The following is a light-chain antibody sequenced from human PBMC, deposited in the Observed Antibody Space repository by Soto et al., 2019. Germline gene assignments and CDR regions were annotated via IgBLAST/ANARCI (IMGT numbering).Light chain of an antibody. J-gene: IGKJ4*01. CDR3: QQRISWPLT. Sequence: DIQMTQSPSTLSASVGDRVTITCRASQTISNWLAWYQQKPGKAPKVLIYDASTLDGGVPSRFSGRRSGTDFTLTISSLQPADFAIYYCQQRISWPLTFGGGTKVDIK. V-gene: IGKV1-5*01. CDR2: DAS. CDR1: QTISNW.